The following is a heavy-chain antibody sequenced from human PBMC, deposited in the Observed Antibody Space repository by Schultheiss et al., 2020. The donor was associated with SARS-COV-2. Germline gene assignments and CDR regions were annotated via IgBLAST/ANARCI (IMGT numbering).Heavy chain of an antibody. CDR3: ARDPPITFGGVIVIP. V-gene: IGHV3-11*04. J-gene: IGHJ4*02. Sequence: GGSLRLSCAASGFTVSSNYMSWVRQAPGKGLEWVSYISSSGSTIYYADSVKGRFTISRDNAKNSLYLQMNSLRAEDTAVYYCARDPPITFGGVIVIPWGQGTLVTVSS. CDR1: GFTVSSNY. D-gene: IGHD3-16*02. CDR2: ISSSGSTI.